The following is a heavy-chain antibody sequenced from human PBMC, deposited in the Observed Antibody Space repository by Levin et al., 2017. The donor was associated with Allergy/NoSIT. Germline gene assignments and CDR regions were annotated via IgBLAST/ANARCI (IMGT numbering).Heavy chain of an antibody. J-gene: IGHJ4*02. CDR1: GFTFSTYD. CDR2: ISGSGGST. Sequence: GESLKISCAASGFTFSTYDMTWVRQAPGKGLEWVSTISGSGGSTSYADSVKGRFTISRDNSRNTLYLQMNSLRAEDTAVYYCAYRTGFDYWGQGTLVTVSS. D-gene: IGHD1-14*01. V-gene: IGHV3-23*01. CDR3: AYRTGFDY.